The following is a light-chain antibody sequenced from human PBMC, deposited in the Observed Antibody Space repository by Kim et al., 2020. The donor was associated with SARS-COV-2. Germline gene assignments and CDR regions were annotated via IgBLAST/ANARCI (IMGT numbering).Light chain of an antibody. J-gene: IGLJ3*02. CDR3: QAWDSSTDHRV. Sequence: SYELTQPPSVSVSPGQTASITCSGDKLGDKYAYWYQQKPGQSPVVVIYQDNKRPSGIPERFSGSNSGNTATLTISGTQAMDEADYYCQAWDSSTDHRVFGGGTQLTVL. CDR2: QDN. V-gene: IGLV3-1*01. CDR1: KLGDKY.